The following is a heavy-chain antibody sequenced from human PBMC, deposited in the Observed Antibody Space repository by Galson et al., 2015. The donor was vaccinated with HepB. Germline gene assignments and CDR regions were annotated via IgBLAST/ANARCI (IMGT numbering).Heavy chain of an antibody. CDR3: AADPNFWSGYPLYYFDY. J-gene: IGHJ4*02. CDR1: GFTFTSSA. Sequence: SVKVSCKASGFTFTSSAVQWVRQARGQRLEWIGWIVVGSGNTNYAQKFQERVTITRDMSTSTAYMEPSSLRSEDTAVYYCAADPNFWSGYPLYYFDYWGQGTLVTVSS. D-gene: IGHD3-3*01. CDR2: IVVGSGNT. V-gene: IGHV1-58*01.